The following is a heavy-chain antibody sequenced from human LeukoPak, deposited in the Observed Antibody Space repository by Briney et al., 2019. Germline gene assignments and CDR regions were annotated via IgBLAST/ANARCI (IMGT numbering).Heavy chain of an antibody. D-gene: IGHD2-21*02. CDR3: ARVAVVTAIPYYYYYYMDV. Sequence: SGTLSLTCAVYGGSFSGYYWSWIRQPPGKGLEWIGEINHSGSTNYNPSLKSRVTISVDTSKNQFSLKLSSVTAADTAVYYCARVAVVTAIPYYYYYYMDVWGKGTTVTVSS. J-gene: IGHJ6*03. CDR1: GGSFSGYY. V-gene: IGHV4-34*01. CDR2: INHSGST.